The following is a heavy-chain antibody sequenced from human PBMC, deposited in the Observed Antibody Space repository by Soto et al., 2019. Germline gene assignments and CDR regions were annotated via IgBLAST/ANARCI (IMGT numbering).Heavy chain of an antibody. V-gene: IGHV3-33*01. CDR2: IFDDGSNN. D-gene: IGHD3-22*01. CDR1: GFTFSNYG. Sequence: QVELKESGGGVVQPGRSLTLSFEASGFTFSNYGMHWVRQSPGTGLEWVADIFDDGSNNQYADYVKGRFSISRDNSKDTLFLQMTNVRAEYTAAYYCARLIGKFNFAFRGLGTLVTVSS. CDR3: ARLIGKFNFAF. J-gene: IGHJ4*02.